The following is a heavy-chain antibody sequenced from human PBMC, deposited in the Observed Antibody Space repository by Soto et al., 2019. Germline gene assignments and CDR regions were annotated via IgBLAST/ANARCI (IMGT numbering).Heavy chain of an antibody. CDR1: GYSFTSYW. V-gene: IGHV5-51*01. D-gene: IGHD3-22*01. CDR2: IYPGDSDT. CDR3: ATGEYYYDSSGFRLDY. Sequence: VESLKISCKGSGYSFTSYWIGWVRQMPGKGLEWIGIIYPGDSDTRYSPSFQGQVTISADKSISTAYLQWSSLKASDTAMYYCATGEYYYDSSGFRLDYWGQGTLVTVSS. J-gene: IGHJ4*02.